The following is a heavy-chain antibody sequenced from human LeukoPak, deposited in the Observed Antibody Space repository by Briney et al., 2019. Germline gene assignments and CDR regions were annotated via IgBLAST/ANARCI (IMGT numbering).Heavy chain of an antibody. J-gene: IGHJ5*02. CDR3: ARLLGAVAGTGSNWFDP. V-gene: IGHV4-38-2*01. CDR1: GYSISSGYY. D-gene: IGHD6-19*01. CDR2: IYHSGST. Sequence: PSETLSLTCAVSGYSISSGYYWGWNRQPPGKGLEWIGSIYHSGSTYYNPSLKSRVTISVDTSKNQFSLKLSSVTAADTAVYYCARLLGAVAGTGSNWFDPWGQGTLVTVSS.